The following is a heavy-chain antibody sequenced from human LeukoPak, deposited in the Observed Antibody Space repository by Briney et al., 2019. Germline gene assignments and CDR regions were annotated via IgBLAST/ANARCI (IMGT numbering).Heavy chain of an antibody. V-gene: IGHV3-15*01. CDR3: AKESRWLQLFYWFDP. Sequence: GGSLRLSCAASGFTFSNAWMSWVRQAPGKGLEWVGRIKSKTDGGTTDYAAPVKGRFTISRDDSKNTLYLQMNSLRAEDTAVYYCAKESRWLQLFYWFDPWGQGTLVTVSS. CDR2: IKSKTDGGTT. D-gene: IGHD5-24*01. CDR1: GFTFSNAW. J-gene: IGHJ5*02.